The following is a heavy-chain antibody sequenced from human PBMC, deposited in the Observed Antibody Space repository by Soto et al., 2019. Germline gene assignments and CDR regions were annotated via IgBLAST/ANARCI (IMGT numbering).Heavy chain of an antibody. CDR2: ISAYNGNT. CDR1: GYTFTSYG. Sequence: ASVKVSCKASGYTFTSYGISWVRQAPGQGLEWMGWISAYNGNTNYAQKLQGRVTMTTDTSTSTAYMELRSLRSDDTAVYYCARSYCSSTSCLQAYYGMDVWGQGTTVTVSS. CDR3: ARSYCSSTSCLQAYYGMDV. J-gene: IGHJ6*02. V-gene: IGHV1-18*04. D-gene: IGHD2-2*01.